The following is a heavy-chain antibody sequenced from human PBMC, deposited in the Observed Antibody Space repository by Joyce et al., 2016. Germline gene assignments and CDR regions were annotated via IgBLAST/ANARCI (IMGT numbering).Heavy chain of an antibody. J-gene: IGHJ6*02. CDR3: ARDRGYCSGGSCRSPGYYYYGMDV. Sequence: QVHLVQSGAEVKKPGASVKVSCKASGYTFSYYNMHWVRQVPGKGLEWMGCRNPNSGGTNDAHKVQGRVTMTRDTSISTAYMELSRLRPDDTAVYYCARDRGYCSGGSCRSPGYYYYGMDVWGQGTTVTVSS. V-gene: IGHV1-2*07. CDR2: RNPNSGGT. D-gene: IGHD2-15*01. CDR1: GYTFSYYN.